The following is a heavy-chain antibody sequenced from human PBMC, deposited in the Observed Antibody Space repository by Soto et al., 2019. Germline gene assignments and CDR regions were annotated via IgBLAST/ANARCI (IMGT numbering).Heavy chain of an antibody. Sequence: EVQLVESGGGLVKPGGSLRLSCAASGFTFSSYSINWVRQAPGKGLEWVSSITSSSSYIYYADSVKGRFTISRDNAKNSRYRQMNSRRAEDTAVYYGARLSGENYYYYGMDVWGQGTTVTVSS. D-gene: IGHD3-10*01. V-gene: IGHV3-21*01. J-gene: IGHJ6*02. CDR2: ITSSSSYI. CDR3: ARLSGENYYYYGMDV. CDR1: GFTFSSYS.